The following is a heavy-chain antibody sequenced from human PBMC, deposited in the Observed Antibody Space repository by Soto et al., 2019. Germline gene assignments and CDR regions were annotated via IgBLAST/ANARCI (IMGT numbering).Heavy chain of an antibody. D-gene: IGHD4-17*01. CDR1: GYTFTSYG. CDR3: ARVRGWTVTMWEDY. J-gene: IGHJ4*02. CDR2: ISAYNGNT. Sequence: QVQLVQSGAEVKKPGASVKVYCKASGYTFTSYGISWVRQAPGQGLEWMGWISAYNGNTNYAQKLQGRGTMTTHTSTSTAYMELRSLRTADTAVYYCARVRGWTVTMWEDYWGQGTLVTVSS. V-gene: IGHV1-18*01.